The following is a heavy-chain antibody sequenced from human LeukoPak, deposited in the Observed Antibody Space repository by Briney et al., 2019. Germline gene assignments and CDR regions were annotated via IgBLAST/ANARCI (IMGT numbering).Heavy chain of an antibody. Sequence: ASVKVSCKASGFTFTDYYMHWVRQAPGQGLEWMGWINPNSGGTNYAQKFQGRVTMTRDTSISTAYMELSRLRSDDTAVYYCARDPALSSRNPAEYFQHWGQGTLVTVSS. CDR1: GFTFTDYY. CDR3: ARDPALSSRNPAEYFQH. CDR2: INPNSGGT. J-gene: IGHJ1*01. D-gene: IGHD2-15*01. V-gene: IGHV1-2*02.